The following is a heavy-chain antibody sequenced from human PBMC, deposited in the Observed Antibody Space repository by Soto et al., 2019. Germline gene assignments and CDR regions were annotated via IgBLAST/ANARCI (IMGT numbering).Heavy chain of an antibody. CDR3: ARGIATGTPDP. V-gene: IGHV1-3*01. CDR1: GYTFTRYT. Sequence: ASVKVSCKASGYTFTRYTMNWVRQAPGQRLEWMGWINPDNGNTKSSKKFQDRVIITRDTYASTAYMDLRSLRSEDTAVYYCARGIATGTPDPRGQGTLVTVSS. D-gene: IGHD1-1*01. CDR2: INPDNGNT. J-gene: IGHJ5*02.